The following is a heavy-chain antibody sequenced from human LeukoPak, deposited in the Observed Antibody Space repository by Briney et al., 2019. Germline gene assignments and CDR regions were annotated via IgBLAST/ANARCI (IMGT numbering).Heavy chain of an antibody. CDR2: ISGDGRTR. J-gene: IGHJ4*02. V-gene: IGHV3-74*01. CDR3: TRSGYDVFSRAEDHFDH. CDR1: GFTFNNYW. D-gene: IGHD5-12*01. Sequence: GGSLRLSCAASGFTFNNYWMNWVRQAPGKGLVWVAWISGDGRTRSYVDSVKGRFTISRDNAQSTLFLQMNSLRAEETSVYYCTRSGYDVFSRAEDHFDHWGQGALVTVTS.